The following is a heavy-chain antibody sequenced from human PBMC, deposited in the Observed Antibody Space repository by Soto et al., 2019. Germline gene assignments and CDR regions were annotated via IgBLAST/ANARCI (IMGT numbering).Heavy chain of an antibody. CDR2: IYYSGST. J-gene: IGHJ4*02. D-gene: IGHD2-15*01. Sequence: KPSETLSLTCTVSGGSISSGDYYWSWIRQPPGKGLEWIGYIYYSGSTYYNPSLKSRVTISVDTSKDQFSLKLSSVTAADTAVYYCARQKDYGGTXDYWGQGTLVTVS. CDR1: GGSISSGDYY. CDR3: ARQKDYGGTXDY. V-gene: IGHV4-30-4*01.